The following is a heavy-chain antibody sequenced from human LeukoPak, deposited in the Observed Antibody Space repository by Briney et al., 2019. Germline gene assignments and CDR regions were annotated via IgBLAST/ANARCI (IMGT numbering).Heavy chain of an antibody. CDR2: IGFGDDSA. J-gene: IGHJ5*02. V-gene: IGHV3-23*01. Sequence: GGSLRLSCAASGFTFNNYAMSWVRQAPGKGLEWVSTIGFGDDSAYYADSVKGRFTISRDNSKNTLYLQMNYLRAEDTAVYYCAKDPTSDGGRHDWLLDSWGQGTLVTVSS. CDR1: GFTFNNYA. D-gene: IGHD3-9*01. CDR3: AKDPTSDGGRHDWLLDS.